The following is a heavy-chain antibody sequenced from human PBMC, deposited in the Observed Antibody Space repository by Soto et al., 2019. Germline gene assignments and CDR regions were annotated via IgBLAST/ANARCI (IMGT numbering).Heavy chain of an antibody. CDR3: ARGGVRYCSSTSCYTPDDYYYYGMDV. V-gene: IGHV1-18*04. CDR2: ISAYNGNT. Sequence: GASVKVSCKDSGYTFTSYGIICVRQAPGQVLEWMGWISAYNGNTNYAQKLQGRVTMTTDTSTSTAYMELRSLRSDDTAVYYCARGGVRYCSSTSCYTPDDYYYYGMDVWGQGTTVTVSS. D-gene: IGHD2-2*02. CDR1: GYTFTSYG. J-gene: IGHJ6*02.